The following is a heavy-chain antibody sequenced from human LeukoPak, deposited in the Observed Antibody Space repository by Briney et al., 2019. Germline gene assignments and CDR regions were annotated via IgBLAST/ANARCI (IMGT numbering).Heavy chain of an antibody. D-gene: IGHD5-18*01. CDR1: GFTFDDYT. CDR3: AKARGYSYGSLFDY. Sequence: PGRSLRLSCAASGFTFDDYTMHWVRQAPGKGLEWVSLISWDGGSTYYADSVKGRFTISRDNSKNSLYLQMNSLRTEDTALYYCAKARGYSYGSLFDYWGQGTLVTVSS. V-gene: IGHV3-43*01. J-gene: IGHJ4*02. CDR2: ISWDGGST.